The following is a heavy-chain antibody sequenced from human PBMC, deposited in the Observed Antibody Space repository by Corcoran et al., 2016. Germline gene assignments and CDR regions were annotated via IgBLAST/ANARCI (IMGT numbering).Heavy chain of an antibody. CDR1: GGTISSYD. CDR2: IYTSGST. Sequence: QVQLQESGPGLVKPAETLSLTCTVSGGTISSYDWSWIRQTAGKGLEGIGRIYTSGSTNYNPSLKSRVTMSVATSKNQLALKLSSVTAAETAASSYARVAKGYGVRGYYYYGMDVWGQVTTVTVSS. J-gene: IGHJ6*02. D-gene: IGHD4-17*01. V-gene: IGHV4-4*07. CDR3: ARVAKGYGVRGYYYYGMDV.